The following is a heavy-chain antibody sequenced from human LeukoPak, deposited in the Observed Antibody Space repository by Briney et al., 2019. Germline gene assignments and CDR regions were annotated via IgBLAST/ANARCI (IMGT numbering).Heavy chain of an antibody. Sequence: GGSLRLSCAASGFIFSSYGMHWVRQAPGKGLEWVAVISYDGSNKYHADSVKGRVTISRDNSNNTLYLQMKSLRAEDTAVYYCAKVPYDILTGYPHYYYGMDVWGQGTTVTVSS. D-gene: IGHD3-9*01. J-gene: IGHJ6*02. CDR2: ISYDGSNK. CDR3: AKVPYDILTGYPHYYYGMDV. CDR1: GFIFSSYG. V-gene: IGHV3-30*18.